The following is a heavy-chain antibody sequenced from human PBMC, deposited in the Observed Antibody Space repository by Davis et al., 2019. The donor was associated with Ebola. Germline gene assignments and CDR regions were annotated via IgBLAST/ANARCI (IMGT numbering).Heavy chain of an antibody. J-gene: IGHJ5*02. CDR3: ARHVPNYDYVWGSPNNWFDP. V-gene: IGHV5-51*01. CDR1: GYSFTSYW. D-gene: IGHD3-16*01. CDR2: IYPGDSDT. Sequence: GESLKISCNGSGYSFTSYWIGWVRQLPGKGLEWMGIIYPGDSDTRYSPSFQGQVTISADKSISTAYLQWSSLKASDTAMYYCARHVPNYDYVWGSPNNWFDPWGQGTLVTVSS.